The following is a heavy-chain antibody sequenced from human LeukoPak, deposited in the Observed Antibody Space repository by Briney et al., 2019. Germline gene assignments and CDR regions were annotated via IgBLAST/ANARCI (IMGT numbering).Heavy chain of an antibody. CDR1: GYTFTGYN. D-gene: IGHD2-2*01. CDR2: IIPIFGTA. CDR3: AGRYCSSTSCFSYYYYYMDV. Sequence: SVKVSCKASGYTFTGYNMHWVRQAPGQGLEWMGGIIPIFGTANYAQKFQGRVTITTDESTSTAYMELSSLRSEDTAVYYCAGRYCSSTSCFSYYYYYMDVWGKGTTVTVSS. J-gene: IGHJ6*03. V-gene: IGHV1-69*05.